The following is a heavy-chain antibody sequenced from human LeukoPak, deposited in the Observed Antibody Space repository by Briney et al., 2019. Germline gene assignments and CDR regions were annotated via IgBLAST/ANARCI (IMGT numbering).Heavy chain of an antibody. CDR2: IYYSGST. J-gene: IGHJ4*02. Sequence: SETLSLTCAVSGGSISSGGYYWSWIRQPPGKGLEWIGYIYYSGSTNYNPSLKSRVTISVDTSKNQFSLKLSSVTAADTAVYYCARGFDYYGTYCFDYWGQGTLVTVSS. V-gene: IGHV4-61*08. CDR1: GGSISSGGYY. CDR3: ARGFDYYGTYCFDY. D-gene: IGHD3-10*01.